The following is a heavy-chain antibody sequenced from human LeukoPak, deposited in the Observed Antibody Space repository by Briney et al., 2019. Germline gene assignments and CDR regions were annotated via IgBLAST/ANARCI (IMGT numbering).Heavy chain of an antibody. D-gene: IGHD2-15*01. J-gene: IGHJ4*02. V-gene: IGHV3-23*01. Sequence: GRSLRLSCAASGFTFSSYAMSWVRQAPGKGLEWVSAISGSGGSTYYADSVKGRFTISRDNSKNTLYLQMNSLRAEDTAVYYCAKDRCSGGSCYTYFDYWGQGTLVTVSS. CDR2: ISGSGGST. CDR3: AKDRCSGGSCYTYFDY. CDR1: GFTFSSYA.